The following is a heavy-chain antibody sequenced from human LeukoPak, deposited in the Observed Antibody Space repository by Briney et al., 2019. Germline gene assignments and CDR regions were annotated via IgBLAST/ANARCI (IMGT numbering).Heavy chain of an antibody. V-gene: IGHV3-21*01. Sequence: GGSLRLSCAASGFTFSSYSMNWVRQAPGKGLEWVSSISSSSSYIYYADSVKGRFTISRDNARNSLYLQMNSLRAEDTAVYYCAGLDYYGSGALVDYWGQGTLVTVSS. CDR2: ISSSSSYI. CDR3: AGLDYYGSGALVDY. D-gene: IGHD3-10*01. CDR1: GFTFSSYS. J-gene: IGHJ4*02.